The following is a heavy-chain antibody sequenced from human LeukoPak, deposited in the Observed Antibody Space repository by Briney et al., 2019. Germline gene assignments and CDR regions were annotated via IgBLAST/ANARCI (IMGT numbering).Heavy chain of an antibody. J-gene: IGHJ4*02. D-gene: IGHD6-13*01. V-gene: IGHV4-34*01. Sequence: PSGTLSLTCAVYGGSFSGYYWSWIRQPPGKGLEWIGEINHSGSTNYNPSLKSRVTISVDTSKNQFSLKLSSVTAADTAVYYCARVGSSRGMFFDYWGQGTLVTVSS. CDR1: GGSFSGYY. CDR2: INHSGST. CDR3: ARVGSSRGMFFDY.